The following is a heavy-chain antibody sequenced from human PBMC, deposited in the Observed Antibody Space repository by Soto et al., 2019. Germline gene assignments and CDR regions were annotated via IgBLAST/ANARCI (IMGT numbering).Heavy chain of an antibody. J-gene: IGHJ6*02. CDR2: ISYDGSNK. V-gene: IGHV3-30*18. D-gene: IGHD6-19*01. Sequence: QVQLVESGGGVVQPGRSLRLSCAASGFTFSSYGMHWVRQAPGKGLEWVAVISYDGSNKYYADSVKGRFTISRDNSKNTLYLQMNSLRAEDKAVYDCAKTTDVGSGWYVSTLDDYYGMDVLGQGTTVTVSS. CDR1: GFTFSSYG. CDR3: AKTTDVGSGWYVSTLDDYYGMDV.